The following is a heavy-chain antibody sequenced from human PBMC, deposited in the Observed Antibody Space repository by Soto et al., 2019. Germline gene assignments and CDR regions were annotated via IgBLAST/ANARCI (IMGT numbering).Heavy chain of an antibody. V-gene: IGHV4-59*08. Sequence: SETLSLTCTVSGGSISSYYWSWIRQPPGKGLEWIGYIYYSGSTNYNPSLKSRVTISVDTSKNQFSLKLSSVTAADTAVYYCARLRRSGYTYYYYYMDVWGKGTTVTVS. J-gene: IGHJ6*03. CDR1: GGSISSYY. CDR2: IYYSGST. D-gene: IGHD3-3*01. CDR3: ARLRRSGYTYYYYYMDV.